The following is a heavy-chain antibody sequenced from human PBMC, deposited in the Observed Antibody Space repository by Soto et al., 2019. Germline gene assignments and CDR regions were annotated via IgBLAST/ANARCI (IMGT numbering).Heavy chain of an antibody. Sequence: QVQLVASGGGVVQPGRSLRLSGAASGFTFSSYGMHWVRQAPGKGLEWVAVISYDGSNKYYADSVKGRFTISRDNSKNTLYLKMNSLSAEDTAVYYCAKDEASCGGDCSLDYWGQGTLVTVAS. CDR1: GFTFSSYG. D-gene: IGHD2-21*02. CDR3: AKDEASCGGDCSLDY. J-gene: IGHJ4*02. CDR2: ISYDGSNK. V-gene: IGHV3-30*18.